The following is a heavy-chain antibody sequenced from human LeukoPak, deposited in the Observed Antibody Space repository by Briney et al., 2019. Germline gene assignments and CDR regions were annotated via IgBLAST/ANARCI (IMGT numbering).Heavy chain of an antibody. CDR1: GYSISSGYY. D-gene: IGHD2-15*01. CDR3: ARDCSGGSCYHFDY. Sequence: KPSETLSLTCTVSGYSISSGYYWGWIRQPPGKGLEWIGSIYHSGSTYYNPSLKCRVTISVDTSKNQFSLKLSSVTAADTAVYYCARDCSGGSCYHFDYWGQGTLVTVSS. J-gene: IGHJ4*02. CDR2: IYHSGST. V-gene: IGHV4-38-2*02.